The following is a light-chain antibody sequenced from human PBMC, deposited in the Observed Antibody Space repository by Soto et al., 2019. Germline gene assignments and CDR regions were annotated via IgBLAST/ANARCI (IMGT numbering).Light chain of an antibody. J-gene: IGLJ2*01. V-gene: IGLV2-14*01. Sequence: QSALTQPASVSGSPGQSITISCTGTSRNVGGYNYVSWYQQHPGKAPKLMIYEVSNRPSGVSHRFSGSKSGNTASLTISGRQAEDEADYYCSSYTSSSTPYVVFGGGTKLTVL. CDR3: SSYTSSSTPYVV. CDR1: SRNVGGYNY. CDR2: EVS.